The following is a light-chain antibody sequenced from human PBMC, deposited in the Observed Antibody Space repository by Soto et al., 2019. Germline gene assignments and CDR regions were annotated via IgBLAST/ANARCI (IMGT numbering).Light chain of an antibody. CDR1: QEVRGSQ. CDR3: QQHSDWPPWR. J-gene: IGKJ1*01. CDR2: SAS. Sequence: EIVITQSPATLSVSPVESVTRSCRAIQEVRGSQVAWYQQKPGEAPRLLIFSASIRATGIPARFSGGGSETELTLTISSLQSEDFAVYYCQQHSDWPPWRFGQGTMVDIK. V-gene: IGKV3-15*01.